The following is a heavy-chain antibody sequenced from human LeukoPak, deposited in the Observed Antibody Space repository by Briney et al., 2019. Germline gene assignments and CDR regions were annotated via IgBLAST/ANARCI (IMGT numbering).Heavy chain of an antibody. CDR2: INPSGGST. Sequence: ASVKVSCKASGYTFTSYYMHWVRQAPGQGLEWMGIINPSGGSTSYAQKFQGRVTMTRDMSTSTVYMELSSLRSEDTAVYYFARDYYDSSGYGYFDYWGQGTLVTVSS. CDR3: ARDYYDSSGYGYFDY. CDR1: GYTFTSYY. J-gene: IGHJ4*02. D-gene: IGHD3-22*01. V-gene: IGHV1-46*01.